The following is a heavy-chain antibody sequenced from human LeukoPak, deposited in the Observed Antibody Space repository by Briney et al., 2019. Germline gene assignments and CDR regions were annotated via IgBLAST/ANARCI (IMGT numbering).Heavy chain of an antibody. CDR1: GGSISGYY. V-gene: IGHV4-59*08. CDR2: VYYTGIT. Sequence: PSETLSLTCTVSGGSISGYYWSWIRQPPGKGLKWIGYVYYTGITNYNPSLKSRVTISVDTSKNQFSLKLSSVTAADTAVYYCARHPGRISYGAFGYWGQGTLVTVSS. J-gene: IGHJ4*02. CDR3: ARHPGRISYGAFGY. D-gene: IGHD4-17*01.